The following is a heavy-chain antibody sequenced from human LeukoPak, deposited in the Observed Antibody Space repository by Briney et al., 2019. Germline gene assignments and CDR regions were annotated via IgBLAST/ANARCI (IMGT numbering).Heavy chain of an antibody. D-gene: IGHD5-18*01. CDR1: GGSISSGSYY. CDR3: ARDLRTGYSYGLNWFDP. CDR2: INTSGST. V-gene: IGHV4-61*02. Sequence: SQTLSLTCTVSGGSISSGSYYWSWIRQPAGKGLEWIGRINTSGSTNYNPSLKSRVTISVDTSKNQFSLKLSSVTAADTAVYYCARDLRTGYSYGLNWFDPWGQGTLVTVSS. J-gene: IGHJ5*02.